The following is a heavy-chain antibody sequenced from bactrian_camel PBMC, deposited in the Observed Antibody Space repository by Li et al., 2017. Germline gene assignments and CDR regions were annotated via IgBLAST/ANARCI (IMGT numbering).Heavy chain of an antibody. D-gene: IGHD4*01. Sequence: VQLVESGGGSVQAGETLRLSCTASGFTFDDSDIRWYRQVVPGVDCDLVSSISSDGTTYYADSVKGRFTISQDNAKNTVDLQMDSLKPEDTAVYYCAKGRRLKNTIAAKCTTHWDNYWGQGTQVTVS. CDR1: GFTFDDSD. V-gene: IGHV3S63*01. CDR2: ISSDGTT. CDR3: AKGRRLKNTIAAKCTTHWDNY. J-gene: IGHJ4*01.